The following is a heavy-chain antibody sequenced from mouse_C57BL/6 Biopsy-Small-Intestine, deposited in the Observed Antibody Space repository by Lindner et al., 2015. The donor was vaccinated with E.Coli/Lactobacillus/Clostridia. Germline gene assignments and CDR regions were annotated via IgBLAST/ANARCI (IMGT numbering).Heavy chain of an antibody. CDR1: GFTFSDYG. V-gene: IGHV5-17*01. CDR2: ISSGSSTI. CDR3: ARPHYYSMDY. Sequence: VQLQESGGGLVKPGGSLKLSCAASGFTFSDYGMHWVRQAPEKGLEWVAYISSGSSTIYYADTVKGRFTISRDNVKNTLFLQMTSLRSEDTAMYYCARPHYYSMDYWGQGTSVTVSS. J-gene: IGHJ4*01.